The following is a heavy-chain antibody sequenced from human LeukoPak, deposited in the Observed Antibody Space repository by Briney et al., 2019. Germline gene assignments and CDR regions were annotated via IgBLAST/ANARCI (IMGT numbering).Heavy chain of an antibody. D-gene: IGHD3-10*01. V-gene: IGHV1-18*01. CDR3: ARMGGSGSYYIRWFDP. J-gene: IGHJ5*02. CDR1: GYTFASYG. Sequence: GASVKVSCKASGYTFASYGISWVRQAPGQGLEWMGWISAYNCNTNYAQKLQGRVTMTTDTSTSTAYMELRSLRSDDTAVYYCARMGGSGSYYIRWFDPWGQGTLVTVSS. CDR2: ISAYNCNT.